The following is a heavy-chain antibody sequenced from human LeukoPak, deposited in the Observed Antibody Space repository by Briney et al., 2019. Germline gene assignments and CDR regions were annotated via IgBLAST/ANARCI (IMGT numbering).Heavy chain of an antibody. CDR2: IYHSGST. Sequence: SETLSLTCTVSGYSISSGYYWGWIRQPPGKGLEWIGSIYHSGSTYYNPSLKSRVTISVDTSKNQFSLKLSSVTAADTAGYYCARASYGSGSYLDLQFDYWGQGTLVTVSS. J-gene: IGHJ4*02. CDR1: GYSISSGYY. D-gene: IGHD3-10*01. CDR3: ARASYGSGSYLDLQFDY. V-gene: IGHV4-38-2*02.